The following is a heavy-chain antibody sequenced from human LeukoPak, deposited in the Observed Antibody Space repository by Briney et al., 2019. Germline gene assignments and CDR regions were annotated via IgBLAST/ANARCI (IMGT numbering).Heavy chain of an antibody. D-gene: IGHD2-15*01. Sequence: PGGSLRLSCAASGFTFSNCAMTWVRQAPGKGLEWVSGISGSGENTYYADSVKGRFAISRDNSKNTLFLQMNYLRAEDTAVYYCAKVGCSGGSCYSVDYWGQGTLVTVSS. V-gene: IGHV3-23*01. CDR1: GFTFSNCA. CDR2: ISGSGENT. CDR3: AKVGCSGGSCYSVDY. J-gene: IGHJ4*02.